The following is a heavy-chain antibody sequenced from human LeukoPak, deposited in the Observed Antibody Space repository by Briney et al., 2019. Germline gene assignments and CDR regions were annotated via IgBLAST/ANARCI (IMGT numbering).Heavy chain of an antibody. CDR3: ARDSSGYRRGSFDY. J-gene: IGHJ4*02. CDR1: GGSISSYY. CDR2: IYYSGST. V-gene: IGHV4-59*01. D-gene: IGHD3-22*01. Sequence: PSETLSLTCTVSGGSISSYYWSWIRQPPGKGLEWIGYIYYSGSTNYNPSLKSRVTISVDTSNNQFSLKLSSVTAADTAVYYCARDSSGYRRGSFDYWGQGTLVTASS.